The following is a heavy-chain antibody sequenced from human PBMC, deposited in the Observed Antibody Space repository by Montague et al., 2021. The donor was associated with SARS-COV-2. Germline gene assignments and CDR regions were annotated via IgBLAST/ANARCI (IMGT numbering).Heavy chain of an antibody. CDR2: IHYSGST. J-gene: IGHJ6*02. V-gene: IGHV4-39*01. CDR3: ARLWDTVYYYYGMDV. CDR1: GGSISSSSHY. D-gene: IGHD1-26*01. Sequence: SETLSLTCAVSGGSISSSSHYWGWIRQPPGKGLEWIGSIHYSGSTYYNPSLKSRVSISVDTSENQFSLKLSSVTAADTAVYYCARLWDTVYYYYGMDVWGQGTTVTVSS.